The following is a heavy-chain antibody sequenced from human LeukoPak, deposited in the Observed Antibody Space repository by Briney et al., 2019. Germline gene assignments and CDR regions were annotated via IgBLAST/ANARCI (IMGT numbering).Heavy chain of an antibody. Sequence: PGGSLRLSCAASGFTVSSNYMSWVRQAPGKGLEWVSVIYSGGSTYYADSVKGRFTISRDNSKNTLYLQMNSLRAEDTAVYYCARELCGGYSSPGFDYWGQGTLVTVSS. J-gene: IGHJ4*02. CDR2: IYSGGST. V-gene: IGHV3-53*01. CDR3: ARELCGGYSSPGFDY. CDR1: GFTVSSNY. D-gene: IGHD5-18*01.